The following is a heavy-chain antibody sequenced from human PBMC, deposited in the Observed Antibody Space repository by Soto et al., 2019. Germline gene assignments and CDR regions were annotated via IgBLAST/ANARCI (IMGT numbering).Heavy chain of an antibody. Sequence: PSXTLSLTCAVYGGSFSGYYWSWIRQPPGKGLEWIGEINHSGSTNYNPSLKSRVTISVDTSKNQFSLKLSSVTAADTAVYYCARGQSSLLLDCWGQGVLVTVSS. CDR2: INHSGST. V-gene: IGHV4-34*01. J-gene: IGHJ4*02. D-gene: IGHD2-8*02. CDR3: ARGQSSLLLDC. CDR1: GGSFSGYY.